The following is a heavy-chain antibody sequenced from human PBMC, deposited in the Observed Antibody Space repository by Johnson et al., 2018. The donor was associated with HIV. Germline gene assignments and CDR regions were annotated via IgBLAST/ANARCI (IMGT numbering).Heavy chain of an antibody. CDR1: GFTFSSYG. V-gene: IGHV3-30*02. D-gene: IGHD3-3*01. Sequence: QMQLVESGGGVVQPGGSLRLSCAASGFTFSSYGMHWVRQAPGKGLEWVAFIRYDGSNKYYADSVKGRFTISRDNSKNTLYLQMNSLRAEDTAVYYCAKSPRFTIFGSDAFDIWGQGTMVTVSS. CDR2: IRYDGSNK. CDR3: AKSPRFTIFGSDAFDI. J-gene: IGHJ3*02.